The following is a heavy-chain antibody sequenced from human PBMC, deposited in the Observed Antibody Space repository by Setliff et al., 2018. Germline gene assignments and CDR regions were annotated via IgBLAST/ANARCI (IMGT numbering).Heavy chain of an antibody. CDR3: ARGGTFRYFDF. CDR1: DGSLSTYY. J-gene: IGHJ4*02. CDR2: VYYSGTA. V-gene: IGHV4-59*01. Sequence: PSETLSLTCTVSDGSLSTYYWSWIRQPPGKGLVFIGYVYYSGTANYSPSLRSRLTISVDTSKNQFSLKLRSVTAADTAVYYCARGGTFRYFDFWGQGAPVTVSS. D-gene: IGHD5-12*01.